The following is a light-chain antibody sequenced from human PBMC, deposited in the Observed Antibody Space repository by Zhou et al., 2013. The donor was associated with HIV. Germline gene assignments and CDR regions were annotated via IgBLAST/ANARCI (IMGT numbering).Light chain of an antibody. V-gene: IGKV1-33*01. J-gene: IGKJ3*01. CDR2: DAS. CDR1: QGISKW. CDR3: QVYEF. Sequence: DIQMTQSPSAMSASVGDRVTITCRASQGISKWLAWYQQKPGKAPKLLIYDASNLETGVPSRFSGSGSGTDFTFTISSLQPEDIATYYCQVYEFFGPGTRLD.